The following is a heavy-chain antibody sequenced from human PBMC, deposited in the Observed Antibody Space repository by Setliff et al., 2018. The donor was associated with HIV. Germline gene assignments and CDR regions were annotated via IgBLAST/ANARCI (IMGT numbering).Heavy chain of an antibody. Sequence: PGGSLRLSCAGSGFTFSTYVMHWVRQAPGKGLEWVAFISCDRNNKYHADSVKGRFSISRDNSKNTLYLQMNSLKTEDTAVYYCTIDLGILTGPRSYDAFDIWGQGTMVTVSS. CDR3: TIDLGILTGPRSYDAFDI. J-gene: IGHJ3*02. CDR1: GFTFSTYV. CDR2: ISCDRNNK. V-gene: IGHV3-30-3*01. D-gene: IGHD3-9*01.